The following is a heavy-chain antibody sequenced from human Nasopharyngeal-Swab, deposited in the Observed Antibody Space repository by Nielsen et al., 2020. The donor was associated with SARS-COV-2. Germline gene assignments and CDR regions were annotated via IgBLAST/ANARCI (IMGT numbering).Heavy chain of an antibody. J-gene: IGHJ4*02. D-gene: IGHD4-17*01. CDR1: GFTFSSYA. CDR3: AKAYDYGDYALDY. V-gene: IGHV3-23*01. Sequence: GESLKISCAASGFTFSSYAMSWVRKAPGKGLEWVSAISGSGGSTYYADSVKGRFTISRDNSKNTLYLQMNSLRAEDTAVYYCAKAYDYGDYALDYWGQGTLITVSS. CDR2: ISGSGGST.